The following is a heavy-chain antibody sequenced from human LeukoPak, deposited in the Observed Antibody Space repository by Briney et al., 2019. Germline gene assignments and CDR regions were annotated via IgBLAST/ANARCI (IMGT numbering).Heavy chain of an antibody. CDR2: ISASSNFI. D-gene: IGHD6-19*01. Sequence: GGSLRLSCVVSGFTFSSYSMSWVRQAPGKGLEWVSSISASSNFISYADSVKGRFTISRDNAKKSLYLQMNSVRAEDTAVYYCARDPGYSSGWFDYWGQGTQVTVSS. V-gene: IGHV3-21*01. CDR1: GFTFSSYS. CDR3: ARDPGYSSGWFDY. J-gene: IGHJ4*02.